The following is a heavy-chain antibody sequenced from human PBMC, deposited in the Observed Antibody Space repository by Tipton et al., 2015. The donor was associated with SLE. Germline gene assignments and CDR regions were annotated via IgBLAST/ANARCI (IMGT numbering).Heavy chain of an antibody. CDR1: GDSISSYG. CDR2: IYSNGDT. D-gene: IGHD1-26*01. V-gene: IGHV4-4*07. Sequence: TLSLTCTVSGDSISSYGWSWIRQPAGKGLEWIGRIYSNGDTNYNPSLKGRVTMSVDTSKEQFSLKLRSVTAADTAVYYCASNSGNDPFFDYWGQGTLVTVSS. J-gene: IGHJ4*02. CDR3: ASNSGNDPFFDY.